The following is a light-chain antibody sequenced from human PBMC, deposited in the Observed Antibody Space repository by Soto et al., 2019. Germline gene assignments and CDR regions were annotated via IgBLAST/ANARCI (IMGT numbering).Light chain of an antibody. CDR1: QSVSSY. CDR3: QQRSNWLGWT. J-gene: IGKJ1*01. V-gene: IGKV3-11*01. CDR2: DAS. Sequence: EIVLTQSPATLSLSPGESATLSCRASQSVSSYLAWYQQKPGQAPRLLIYDASNRATGIPARFSGSGSGTDFTLTISSLEPEDFAVYYCQQRSNWLGWTFGQGTKVDIK.